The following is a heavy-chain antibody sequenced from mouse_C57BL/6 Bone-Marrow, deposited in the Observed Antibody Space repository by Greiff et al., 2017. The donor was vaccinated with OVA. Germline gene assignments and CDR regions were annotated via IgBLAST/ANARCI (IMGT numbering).Heavy chain of an antibody. Sequence: EVQLVESGGDLVKPGGSLKLSCAASGFTFSSYGMSWVRQTPDKRLEWVATISSGGSYTYYPDSVKGRFTISRDNAKNTLYLQMSSLKSEDTAMYYCARQDNWDYWGQGTTLTVSS. CDR3: ARQDNWDY. J-gene: IGHJ2*01. D-gene: IGHD4-1*01. V-gene: IGHV5-6*01. CDR1: GFTFSSYG. CDR2: ISSGGSYT.